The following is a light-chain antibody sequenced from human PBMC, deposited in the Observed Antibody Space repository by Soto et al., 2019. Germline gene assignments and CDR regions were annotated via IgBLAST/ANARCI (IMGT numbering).Light chain of an antibody. CDR3: QQYGSSPLT. J-gene: IGKJ4*01. V-gene: IGKV3-20*01. CDR1: QSVSSSY. Sequence: EIVLTQSPGTLSLSPGERTTLSCRASQSVSSSYLAWYQQKPGQPPRLLIYGASSRATGIPDRFSGSESGTDFTLTISRREPEDFAVYYCQQYGSSPLTFGGGTKVEIK. CDR2: GAS.